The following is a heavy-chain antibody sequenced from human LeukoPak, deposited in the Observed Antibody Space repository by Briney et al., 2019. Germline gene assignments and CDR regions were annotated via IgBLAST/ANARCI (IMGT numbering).Heavy chain of an antibody. J-gene: IGHJ6*02. CDR1: GYTFTGYY. CDR3: ARNTVAGAYYYYGMDV. CDR2: INPNSGGT. V-gene: IGHV1-2*02. Sequence: ASVKVSCKASGYTFTGYYMHWVRQAPGQRLEWMGWINPNSGGTNYAQKFQGRVTMTRDTSISTAYMELSRLRSDDTAVYYCARNTVAGAYYYYGMDVWGQGTTVTVSS. D-gene: IGHD6-19*01.